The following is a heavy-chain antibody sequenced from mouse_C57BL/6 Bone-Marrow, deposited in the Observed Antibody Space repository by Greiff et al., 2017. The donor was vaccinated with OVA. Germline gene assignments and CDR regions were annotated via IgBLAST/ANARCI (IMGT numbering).Heavy chain of an antibody. CDR1: GYSFTSYY. Sequence: EVQLQESGPELVKPGASVKISCKASGYSFTSYYMHWVKLSHGNILDWIGYIYPYNGVSSYNQKFKGKATLTVDKSSSTAYMELRSLTSEDSAVYYCARGRDDGYRHYFDYWGQGTTLTVSS. CDR3: ARGRDDGYRHYFDY. V-gene: IGHV1-31*01. D-gene: IGHD2-3*01. J-gene: IGHJ2*01. CDR2: IYPYNGVS.